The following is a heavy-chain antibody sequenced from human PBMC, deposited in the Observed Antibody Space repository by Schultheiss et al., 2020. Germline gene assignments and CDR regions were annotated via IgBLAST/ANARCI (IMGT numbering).Heavy chain of an antibody. V-gene: IGHV4-61*02. CDR3: ERDRCGCDCYFPDAFDI. Sequence: SETLSLTCTVSGGSISSSSYYWGCIRQPAGKGLEWIGRIYTSGSTYYNASLKSRVTISVDTSKNQFSLKLSSVTAADTAVYYCERDRCGCDCYFPDAFDIWGQGTMVTVSS. CDR2: IYTSGST. D-gene: IGHD2-21*02. J-gene: IGHJ3*02. CDR1: GGSISSSSYY.